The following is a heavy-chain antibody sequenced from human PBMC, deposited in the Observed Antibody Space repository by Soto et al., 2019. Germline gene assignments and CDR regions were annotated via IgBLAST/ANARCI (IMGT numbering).Heavy chain of an antibody. CDR2: IWYDGSNK. CDR3: AKDYGDYFDY. CDR1: GFTFCSYG. D-gene: IGHD4-17*01. V-gene: IGHV3-30*18. Sequence: QVQLVESGGGVVQPGRSLRLSCAASGFTFCSYGMHWVRQAPGKGLEWVAAIWYDGSNKYYGDSVKGRFTISRDNSKNMLYLQMNSLTAEDTAVYYCAKDYGDYFDYWGQGTLVTVSS. J-gene: IGHJ4*02.